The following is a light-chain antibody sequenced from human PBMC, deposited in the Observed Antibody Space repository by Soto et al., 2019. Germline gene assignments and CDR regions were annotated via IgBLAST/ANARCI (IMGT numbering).Light chain of an antibody. CDR3: QQSYSTPPET. V-gene: IGKV1-39*01. CDR2: AAS. CDR1: QSISSY. J-gene: IGKJ1*01. Sequence: DIQMTQSPSSLSASVGDRVTITCRASQSISSYLNWYQQKPGKAPKLLIYAASSLQSGVPSRFSGSGSGTDFTLTISSLQPEDVATYYCQQSYSTPPETFGQGTKVDIK.